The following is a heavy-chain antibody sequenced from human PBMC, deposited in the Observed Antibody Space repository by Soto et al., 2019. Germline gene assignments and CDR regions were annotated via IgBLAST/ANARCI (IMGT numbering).Heavy chain of an antibody. CDR2: IYYSGST. D-gene: IGHD6-6*01. CDR1: GGSISSYY. CDR3: ARIRYSSSSSPWFDP. Sequence: QVQLQESGPGLVKPSETLSLTCTVSGGSISSYYWSWIRQPPGKGLEWIGYIYYSGSTNYTPSLKSRVTISVDTSKNQFSLKLSSVTAADTAVYYCARIRYSSSSSPWFDPWGQGTLVTVSS. J-gene: IGHJ5*02. V-gene: IGHV4-59*01.